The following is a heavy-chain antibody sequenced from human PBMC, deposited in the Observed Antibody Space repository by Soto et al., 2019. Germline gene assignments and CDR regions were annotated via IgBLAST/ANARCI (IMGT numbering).Heavy chain of an antibody. CDR3: AAPPRY. V-gene: IGHV4-59*01. J-gene: IGHJ4*02. Sequence: SETLSLTCTVSGGSIISYYWNWILQPPGKGLEWIGYIYDSGSTNYNPSLKSRVTISVDTSKNQFSLKLTSVTAADTAGYYCAAPPRYWGQGTLVTVSS. CDR2: IYDSGST. D-gene: IGHD6-6*01. CDR1: GGSIISYY.